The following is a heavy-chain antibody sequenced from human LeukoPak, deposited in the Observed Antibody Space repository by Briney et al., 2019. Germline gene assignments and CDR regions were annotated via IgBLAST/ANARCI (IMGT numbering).Heavy chain of an antibody. J-gene: IGHJ4*02. Sequence: SETLSLTCTVSGGSISSYYWSWIRQPPGKGLEWIGYIYYSGSTNYNPSLKSRVTISVDTSKNQFSLKLSSVTAADTAVYYCARQSQSYGDYAYWGQGTLVTVSS. CDR2: IYYSGST. D-gene: IGHD4-17*01. CDR1: GGSISSYY. CDR3: ARQSQSYGDYAY. V-gene: IGHV4-59*08.